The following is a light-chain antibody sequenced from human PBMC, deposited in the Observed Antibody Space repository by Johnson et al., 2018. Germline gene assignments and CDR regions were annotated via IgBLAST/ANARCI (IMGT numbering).Light chain of an antibody. CDR1: SSKIGNNY. Sequence: QSVLTQPPSVSAAPGQKVTISCSGSSSKIGNNYVSWYQQLPGTAHKPLIYENNKRPSGIPDRFSCSKSGTSATLGITGPQTGAEANYYCGTWESSLSAGNGFGTGTKVTVL. J-gene: IGLJ1*01. CDR3: GTWESSLSAGNG. V-gene: IGLV1-51*02. CDR2: ENN.